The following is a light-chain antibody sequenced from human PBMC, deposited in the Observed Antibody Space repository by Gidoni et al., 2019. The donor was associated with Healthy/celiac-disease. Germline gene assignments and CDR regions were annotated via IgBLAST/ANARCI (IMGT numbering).Light chain of an antibody. J-gene: IGKJ4*01. CDR2: KAS. V-gene: IGKV3-11*01. CDR1: QSVSSY. Sequence: ETVLTQSPATLSLSPGARATISCRASQSVSSYLAWYQQKPGQATRLIIYKASNRATGIPARFSGSGSGTDFTLTISSLEPEDFAVYYCQQRSNWPPLTFGGGTKVEIK. CDR3: QQRSNWPPLT.